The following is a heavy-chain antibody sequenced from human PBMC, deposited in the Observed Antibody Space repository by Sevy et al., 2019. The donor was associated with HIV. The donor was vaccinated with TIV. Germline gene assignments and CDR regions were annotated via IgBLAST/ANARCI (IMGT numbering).Heavy chain of an antibody. D-gene: IGHD6-19*01. Sequence: SETLSLTCTVSGASISSSGYYWGLIRQPPGKGLEWIASIGYSGETFYNPSLKSRVTISADTSKNQFSLQLSSVTAADTAIYFCAGPILTSNSGWSYYDYWGQGTVVTVSS. CDR1: GASISSSGYY. CDR2: IGYSGET. J-gene: IGHJ4*02. V-gene: IGHV4-39*01. CDR3: AGPILTSNSGWSYYDY.